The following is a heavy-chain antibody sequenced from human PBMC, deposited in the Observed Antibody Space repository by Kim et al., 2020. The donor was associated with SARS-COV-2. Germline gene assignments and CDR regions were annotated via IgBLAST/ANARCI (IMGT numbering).Heavy chain of an antibody. D-gene: IGHD6-13*01. CDR1: GFTLRNYA. CDR3: ANRPTAADTGAFY. V-gene: IGHV3-23*01. Sequence: GGSLRLSCAASGFTLRNYAMSWVRQAPGKGLEWVSGISGSGGSTYYADSVKDRFTISRDNSKNTLYLQMNSLRAEDTAVYYCANRPTAADTGAFYWGQGTLVTVSS. CDR2: ISGSGGST. J-gene: IGHJ4*02.